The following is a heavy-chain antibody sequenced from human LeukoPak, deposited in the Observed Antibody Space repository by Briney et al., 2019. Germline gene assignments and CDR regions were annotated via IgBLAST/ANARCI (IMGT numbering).Heavy chain of an antibody. D-gene: IGHD2-2*01. Sequence: GGSLRLSCAASGFSLSSYATSWGRQAPGRGLEWVSAISGSGANTYYADSVKGRFTISRDNSKNTLYLQMNSLRAEDTAVYYCANYCISSSCSPRYGMDVWGQGTTVTVSS. CDR3: ANYCISSSCSPRYGMDV. J-gene: IGHJ6*02. CDR1: GFSLSSYA. V-gene: IGHV3-23*01. CDR2: ISGSGANT.